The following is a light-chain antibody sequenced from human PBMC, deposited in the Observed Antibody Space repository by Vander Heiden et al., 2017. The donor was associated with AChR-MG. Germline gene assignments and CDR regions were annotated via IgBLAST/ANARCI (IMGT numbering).Light chain of an antibody. J-gene: IGKJ2*01. Sequence: DIVMTQSPLSLPVTPGEPASISRRSSHSLLHSNGYNYLDWYLQKPGQSPQLLIYLGSNRASGVPDRFSGSGSGTDFTLKISRVEAEDVGVYYCMQALQTLKYTFGQGTKLEIK. CDR3: MQALQTLKYT. V-gene: IGKV2-28*01. CDR1: HSLLHSNGYNY. CDR2: LGS.